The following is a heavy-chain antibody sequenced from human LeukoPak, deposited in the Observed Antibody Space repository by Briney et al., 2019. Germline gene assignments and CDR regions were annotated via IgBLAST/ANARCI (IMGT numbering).Heavy chain of an antibody. CDR1: GFTFSSYA. V-gene: IGHV3-30*04. Sequence: GGSLRLSCAASGFTFSSYAMHWVRQAPGKGLEWVAVISYDGSNKYYADSVKGRFTISRDNSKNTLYLQMNSLRAEDTAVYYCARDTNPLWAVPTFSDYWGQGTLVTVSS. D-gene: IGHD1-1*01. CDR2: ISYDGSNK. CDR3: ARDTNPLWAVPTFSDY. J-gene: IGHJ4*02.